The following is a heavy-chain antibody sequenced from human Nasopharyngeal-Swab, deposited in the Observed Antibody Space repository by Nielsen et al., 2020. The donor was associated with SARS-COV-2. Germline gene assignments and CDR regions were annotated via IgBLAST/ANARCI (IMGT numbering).Heavy chain of an antibody. V-gene: IGHV1-2*02. D-gene: IGHD3-22*01. Sequence: SVKVSCKTSGYTFTDYYIHWVRQVPGQGLEWVGCINPYNGYTFYAQNFQGRVTVTRDTSRSKAYIDLSRLRSDDTAVYYCARGYYDNYDSDFWGQGTLVTVSS. J-gene: IGHJ4*02. CDR1: GYTFTDYY. CDR3: ARGYYDNYDSDF. CDR2: INPYNGYT.